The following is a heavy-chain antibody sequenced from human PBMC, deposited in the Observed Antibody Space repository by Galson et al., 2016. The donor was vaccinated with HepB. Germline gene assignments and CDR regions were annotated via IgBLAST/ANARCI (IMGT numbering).Heavy chain of an antibody. CDR2: IYPGDSDT. CDR3: AKAVTNRRDGLHI. J-gene: IGHJ3*02. D-gene: IGHD6-25*01. V-gene: IGHV5-51*01. Sequence: QSGAEVKKPGESLKISCRASGYTFRNYWIEWVRQMPGKGLELMGIIYPGDSDTRYSPSFQGQVTISVDKSISTAYLQWSSLKASDTAISYCAKAVTNRRDGLHIWGQGTKVTVSS. CDR1: GYTFRNYW.